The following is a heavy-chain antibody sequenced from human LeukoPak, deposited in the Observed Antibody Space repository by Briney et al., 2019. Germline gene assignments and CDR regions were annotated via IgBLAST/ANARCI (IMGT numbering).Heavy chain of an antibody. V-gene: IGHV3-7*01. Sequence: PGGSLRLSCAASGFTFSSYWMSWVRQAPGKGLEWVAHIKQDGKEKYYVDSVKGRFTISRDSAKNSLFLQMNSLRADDTAVYYCARGWGDCSSVSCYTGGDVFDVWGQGTLVTVSS. CDR1: GFTFSSYW. CDR3: ARGWGDCSSVSCYTGGDVFDV. J-gene: IGHJ3*01. CDR2: IKQDGKEK. D-gene: IGHD2-2*02.